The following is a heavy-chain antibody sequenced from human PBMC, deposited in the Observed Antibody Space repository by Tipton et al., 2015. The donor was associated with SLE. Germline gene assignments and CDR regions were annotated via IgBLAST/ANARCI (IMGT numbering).Heavy chain of an antibody. CDR2: VSPSGGT. CDR1: GGSMNIYK. J-gene: IGHJ4*02. Sequence: TLSLTCIVSGGSMNIYKWNWIRQPPGRGLEWVGRVSPSGGTNYNPSLKSRVTMSVDTSKNQFSLKLSSVTAEDTAIYYCANYRRESGWYVLDYWGQGTLVTVSS. CDR3: ANYRRESGWYVLDY. V-gene: IGHV4-4*07. D-gene: IGHD6-19*01.